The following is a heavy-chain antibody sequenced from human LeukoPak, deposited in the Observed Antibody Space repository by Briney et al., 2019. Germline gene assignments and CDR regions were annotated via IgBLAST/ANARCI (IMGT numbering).Heavy chain of an antibody. CDR1: GFTFSSYG. D-gene: IGHD3-16*01. J-gene: IGHJ4*02. CDR2: IRYDGSNK. CDR3: AREGGDYGDY. Sequence: GGSLRLSCAASGFTFSSYGMHWVRQAPGKGLEWVAFIRYDGSNKYYADSVKGRFTISRDNAKNSLYLQMSSLRAEDTAVYYCAREGGDYGDYWGQGTLVTVPS. V-gene: IGHV3-30*02.